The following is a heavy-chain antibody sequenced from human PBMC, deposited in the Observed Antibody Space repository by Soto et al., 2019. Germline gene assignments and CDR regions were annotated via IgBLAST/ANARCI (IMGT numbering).Heavy chain of an antibody. CDR1: GASVNSGGYY. V-gene: IGHV4-31*01. J-gene: IGHJ4*02. CDR3: ASGDAWEVLFVY. Sequence: QVQLQESGPGLVKPSQTLSLTCSVSGASVNSGGYYWSWIRQLPGKGLGWIGYIYFSGSSYYNPSLESPVSISLDTSQNQFSLNLRSVTAADTAVYFCASGDAWEVLFVYWGQGTLVTVSS. CDR2: IYFSGSS. D-gene: IGHD1-26*01.